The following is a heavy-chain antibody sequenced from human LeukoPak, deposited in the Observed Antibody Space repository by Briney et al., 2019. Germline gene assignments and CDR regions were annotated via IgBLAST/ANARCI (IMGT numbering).Heavy chain of an antibody. Sequence: GGSLRLSCAVSGFTVSSNYMTWVRQAPGKGLEWVSVIYSGGRTYYTDSVKGRFTVSRDISKNTLYLQMNSLRAEDTAVYYCASVGVVAATPYWYFDLWGRGTLVIVSS. CDR3: ASVGVVAATPYWYFDL. D-gene: IGHD2-15*01. CDR1: GFTVSSNY. V-gene: IGHV3-66*01. J-gene: IGHJ2*01. CDR2: IYSGGRT.